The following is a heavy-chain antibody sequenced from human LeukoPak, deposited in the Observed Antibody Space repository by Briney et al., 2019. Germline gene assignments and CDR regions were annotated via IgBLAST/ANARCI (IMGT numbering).Heavy chain of an antibody. D-gene: IGHD6-13*01. J-gene: IGHJ6*03. V-gene: IGHV4-39*01. Sequence: PSETLSLTCTVSGGSISSSSYYWGWIRQPPGKGLEWIGSIYYSGSTYYNPSLKSRVTISVDTSKNQFSLKLSSVTAADTAVYYCARQMYSSSWLSPYYYYYYMDVWGKGTTVTISS. CDR2: IYYSGST. CDR3: ARQMYSSSWLSPYYYYYYMDV. CDR1: GGSISSSSYY.